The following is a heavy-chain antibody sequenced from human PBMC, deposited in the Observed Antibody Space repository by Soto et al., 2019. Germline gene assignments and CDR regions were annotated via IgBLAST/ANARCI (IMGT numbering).Heavy chain of an antibody. CDR3: ATSRYYYDSSGYYYERGYYFDY. Sequence: SETLSLTCTVSGGSVSSGSYYWAWVRQPPGKGLEWIGSIYYSGSTNYNPSLKSRVTISVDTSKNQFSLKLSSVTAADTAVYYCATSRYYYDSSGYYYERGYYFDYWGQGTLVTVSS. CDR2: IYYSGST. V-gene: IGHV4-39*07. J-gene: IGHJ4*02. D-gene: IGHD3-22*01. CDR1: GGSVSSGSYY.